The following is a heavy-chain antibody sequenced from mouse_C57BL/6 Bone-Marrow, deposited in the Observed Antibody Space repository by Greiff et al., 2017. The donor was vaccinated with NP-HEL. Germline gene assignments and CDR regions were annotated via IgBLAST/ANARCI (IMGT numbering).Heavy chain of an antibody. Sequence: EVMLVESEGGLVQPGSSMKLSCTASGFTFSDYYMAWVRQVPEKGLEWVANINYDGSSTYYLDSLKSRFIISRDNAKNILYLQMSSLKSEDTATYYCARDRTTVGGGYFDYWGQGTTLTVSS. CDR1: GFTFSDYY. CDR2: INYDGSST. V-gene: IGHV5-16*01. CDR3: ARDRTTVGGGYFDY. D-gene: IGHD1-1*01. J-gene: IGHJ2*01.